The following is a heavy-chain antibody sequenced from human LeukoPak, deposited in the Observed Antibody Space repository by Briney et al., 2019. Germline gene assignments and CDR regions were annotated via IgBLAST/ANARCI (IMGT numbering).Heavy chain of an antibody. J-gene: IGHJ4*02. Sequence: SETLSLTCTVSGGSISSYYWSWIRQPPGKGLEWIGYIYYSGSTNYSPSLKSRVTISVDTSKNQFSLKLSSVTAADTAVYYCASRLVGARYGFGYWGQGTLVTVSS. V-gene: IGHV4-59*01. CDR3: ASRLVGARYGFGY. CDR1: GGSISSYY. CDR2: IYYSGST. D-gene: IGHD1-26*01.